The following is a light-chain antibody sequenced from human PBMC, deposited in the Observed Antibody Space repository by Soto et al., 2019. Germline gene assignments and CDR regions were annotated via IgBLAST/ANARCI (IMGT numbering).Light chain of an antibody. CDR3: QQYNSYPWT. CDR1: QSISSW. Sequence: DIQMTQSPSTLSASVGDRVTITCRASQSISSWLAWYQQKPGKAPNLLIYKASSLESGVPSRFSGSASGTEFTLTISSLQPDDCATYYCQQYNSYPWTFGQGTKVEIK. J-gene: IGKJ1*01. V-gene: IGKV1-5*03. CDR2: KAS.